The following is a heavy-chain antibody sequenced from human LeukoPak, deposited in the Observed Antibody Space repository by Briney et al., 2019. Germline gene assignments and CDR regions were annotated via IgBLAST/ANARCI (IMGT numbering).Heavy chain of an antibody. V-gene: IGHV3-9*01. Sequence: GGSLRLSCAASGFTFNDHAVYRVRQAPGKGLEWVSGINWNSDNIGYADSVKGRFTISRDDAKNSLFLQMNSLRTEDTALYYCARASYYYDTTGLGAVDIWGQGTMVTVSS. J-gene: IGHJ3*02. CDR1: GFTFNDHA. CDR2: INWNSDNI. D-gene: IGHD3-22*01. CDR3: ARASYYYDTTGLGAVDI.